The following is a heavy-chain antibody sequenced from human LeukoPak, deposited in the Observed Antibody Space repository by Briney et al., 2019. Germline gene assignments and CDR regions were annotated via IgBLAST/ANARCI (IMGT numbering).Heavy chain of an antibody. Sequence: GGSLRLSCAASGFTFSSYAMSWVGQAPGKGLEWVSAISGSGGSTYCADSVKGRFTISRDNSKNTLYLQMNSLRAEDTAVYYCAKDGVVIVATGSYWGQGTLVTVSS. CDR2: ISGSGGST. D-gene: IGHD5-12*01. CDR3: AKDGVVIVATGSY. CDR1: GFTFSSYA. J-gene: IGHJ4*02. V-gene: IGHV3-23*01.